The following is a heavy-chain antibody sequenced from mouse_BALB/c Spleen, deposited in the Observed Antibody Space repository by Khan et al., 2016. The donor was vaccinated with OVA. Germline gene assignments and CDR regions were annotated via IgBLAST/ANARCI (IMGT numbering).Heavy chain of an antibody. J-gene: IGHJ2*01. CDR1: GYTFINYC. Sequence: QVQLKQSGAELAKPGASVKMSCKASGYTFINYCILWIKQRPGQGLEWIGYINPSTGYTEYNQNFKDKATLTADKSSSTAYLQLSSLTSEDSAVDYCERRGQRWDFDYWGQGTTLTVAS. D-gene: IGHD1-1*01. CDR2: INPSTGYT. V-gene: IGHV1-7*01. CDR3: ERRGQRWDFDY.